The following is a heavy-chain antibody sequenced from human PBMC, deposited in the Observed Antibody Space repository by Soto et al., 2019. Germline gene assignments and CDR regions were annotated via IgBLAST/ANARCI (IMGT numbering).Heavy chain of an antibody. CDR3: ARHERSWDGWPYDAFDI. CDR1: GYSFTSYW. Sequence: PGESLKISCKGSGYSFTSYWIGWVRQMPGKGLEWMGIIYPGDSDTRYSPSFQGQVTISADKSISTAYLQWSSLKASDTAMYYCARHERSWDGWPYDAFDIWGQGTMVTVSS. CDR2: IYPGDSDT. J-gene: IGHJ3*02. D-gene: IGHD6-19*01. V-gene: IGHV5-51*01.